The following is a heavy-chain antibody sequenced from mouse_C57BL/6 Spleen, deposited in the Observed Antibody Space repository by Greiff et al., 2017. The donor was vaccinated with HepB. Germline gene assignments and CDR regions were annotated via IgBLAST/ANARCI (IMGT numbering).Heavy chain of an antibody. D-gene: IGHD2-1*01. J-gene: IGHJ1*03. V-gene: IGHV1-81*01. CDR2: IYPRSGNT. CDR1: GYTFTSYG. Sequence: VQLQQSGAELARPGASVKLSCKASGYTFTSYGISWVKQSTGQGLEWIGEIYPRSGNTYYNEKFKGKATLTADKSSSTAYMELRSLTSEDSAVYFCSRAIYGNGYFDVWGTGTTVTVSS. CDR3: SRAIYGNGYFDV.